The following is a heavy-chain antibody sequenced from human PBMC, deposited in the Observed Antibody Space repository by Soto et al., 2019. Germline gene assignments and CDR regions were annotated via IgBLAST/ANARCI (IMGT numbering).Heavy chain of an antibody. CDR2: IYYSGST. CDR1: GGSISSSSYY. Sequence: QLQLQESGPGLVKPSETLSLTCTVSGGSISSSSYYWGWIRQPPGKGLEWIGSIYYSGSTYYNPSLKSRVTISVDTSKNQFSLKLSSVTAADTAVYYCARHLTPILGGQQLDEFDPWGQGTLVTVSS. CDR3: ARHLTPILGGQQLDEFDP. V-gene: IGHV4-39*01. J-gene: IGHJ5*02. D-gene: IGHD6-13*01.